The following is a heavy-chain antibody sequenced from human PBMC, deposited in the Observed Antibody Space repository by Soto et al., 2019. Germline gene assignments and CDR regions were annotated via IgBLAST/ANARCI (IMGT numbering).Heavy chain of an antibody. CDR1: GGSFSGYY. D-gene: IGHD6-19*01. CDR2: INHSGST. J-gene: IGHJ4*02. CDR3: ASSLRHSSGWYGENY. Sequence: SETLSLTCAVYGGSFSGYYWSWIRQPPGKGLEWIGEINHSGSTNYDPSLKSRVTISVDTSKNQFSLKLSSVTAADTAVYYCASSLRHSSGWYGENYWGQGTLATVSS. V-gene: IGHV4-34*01.